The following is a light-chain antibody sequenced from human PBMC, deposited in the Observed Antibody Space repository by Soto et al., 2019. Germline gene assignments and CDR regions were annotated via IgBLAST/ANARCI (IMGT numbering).Light chain of an antibody. J-gene: IGKJ3*01. CDR2: DAS. CDR3: QHRHN. CDR1: QSVSID. V-gene: IGKV3-11*01. Sequence: EVVLTQSPATLSLSPGDRATLSCRASQSVSIDFAWYQQKPGQAPRLLIYDASNRATGIPARFSGSGSGTDFTLTISSREPEDLAVYYCQHRHNFGPGTKVDIK.